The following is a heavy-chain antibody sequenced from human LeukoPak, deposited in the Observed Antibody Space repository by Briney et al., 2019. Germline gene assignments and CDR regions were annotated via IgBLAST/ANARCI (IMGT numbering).Heavy chain of an antibody. J-gene: IGHJ4*02. CDR1: GYTFTGYY. V-gene: IGHV1-2*02. CDR3: AREFRAAGYCSSTSCSFDY. D-gene: IGHD2-2*01. Sequence: ASVKVSCKASGYTFTGYYMHWVRQAPGQGLEWMGWINPNSGGTNYAQKFQGRVTMTRDTSISTAYMELSRLRSDDTAVYYCAREFRAAGYCSSTSCSFDYWGQGTLVTVSS. CDR2: INPNSGGT.